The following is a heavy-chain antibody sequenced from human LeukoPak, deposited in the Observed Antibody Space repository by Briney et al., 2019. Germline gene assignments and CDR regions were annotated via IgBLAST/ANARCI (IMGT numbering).Heavy chain of an antibody. CDR2: IDPSDSNT. CDR1: GYSFTNYW. J-gene: IGHJ4*02. Sequence: GESLRFSCKASGYSFTNYWISWVRQMPGKALEWMGRIDPSDSNTNYSPSLQGHVTISADKSVNTAYLQWSSLKASDTAMYYCTRLSYYGSGLLDYWGQGTRVTVSS. V-gene: IGHV5-10-1*01. CDR3: TRLSYYGSGLLDY. D-gene: IGHD3-10*01.